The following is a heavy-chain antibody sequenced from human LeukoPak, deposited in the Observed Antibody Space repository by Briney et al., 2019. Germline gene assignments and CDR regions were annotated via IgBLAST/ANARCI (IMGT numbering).Heavy chain of an antibody. Sequence: PSETLSLTCTVSGGSFSRVGYFWSWIRQPAGKGLEWVGRMYTNGDTNYNPSLKSRVIMSVDTSTNQFSLKLSSVTAADTAVYYCARERRDDYVSFDYWGQGTLVSVSS. CDR2: MYTNGDT. V-gene: IGHV4-61*02. D-gene: IGHD4-17*01. CDR1: GGSFSRVGYF. CDR3: ARERRDDYVSFDY. J-gene: IGHJ4*02.